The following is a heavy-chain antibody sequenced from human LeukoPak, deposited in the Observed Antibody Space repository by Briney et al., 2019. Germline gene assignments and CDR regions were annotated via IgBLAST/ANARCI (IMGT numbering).Heavy chain of an antibody. J-gene: IGHJ6*02. CDR1: GFPFSNYG. Sequence: GGPLRLSCAASGFPFSNYGMHWVRQTPGKGLEWVAVISYDGNNEYYADSVKGRFTISRDNSENTLFLQMNSLRAEDTAVYYCAKDSLLNTRITIFGVVTPYYYYGMDVWGRGTTVTVS. CDR2: ISYDGNNE. CDR3: AKDSLLNTRITIFGVVTPYYYYGMDV. D-gene: IGHD3-3*01. V-gene: IGHV3-30*18.